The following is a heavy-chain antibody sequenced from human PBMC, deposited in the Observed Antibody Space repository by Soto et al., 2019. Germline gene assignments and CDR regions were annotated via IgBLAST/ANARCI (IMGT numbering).Heavy chain of an antibody. CDR1: GFTFSSYW. Sequence: PGGSLRLSCAASGFTFSSYWTHWVRQAPGKGLVWVSRINSDGSSTSYADSVKGRFTISRDNAKNTLYLQMNSLRAEDTAVYYCARAYYDILSSYYMDVWGKGTTVTVSS. CDR2: INSDGSST. V-gene: IGHV3-74*01. D-gene: IGHD3-9*01. CDR3: ARAYYDILSSYYMDV. J-gene: IGHJ6*03.